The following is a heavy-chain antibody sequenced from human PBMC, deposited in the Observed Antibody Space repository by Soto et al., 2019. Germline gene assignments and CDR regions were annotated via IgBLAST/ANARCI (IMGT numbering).Heavy chain of an antibody. CDR2: INHSGST. Sequence: PSETLSLTCAVYGGSFSGYYWSWIRQPPGKGLEWIGEINHSGSTNYNPSLKSRVTISVDTSKNQFSLKLSSVTAADTAVYYCARTGRYCSSTSCPRGGNWFDPWGQGTLVT. J-gene: IGHJ5*02. D-gene: IGHD2-2*01. V-gene: IGHV4-34*01. CDR1: GGSFSGYY. CDR3: ARTGRYCSSTSCPRGGNWFDP.